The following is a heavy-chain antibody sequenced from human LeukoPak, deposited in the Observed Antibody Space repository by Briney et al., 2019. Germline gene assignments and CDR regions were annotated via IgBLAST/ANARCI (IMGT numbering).Heavy chain of an antibody. CDR2: INHSGST. CDR1: GGSFSGYY. J-gene: IGHJ3*02. V-gene: IGHV4-34*01. CDR3: ARGQAFDI. Sequence: SETLCLTCAVYGGSFSGYYWSWIRQPPGKGLEWIGEINHSGSTNYNPSLKSRVTISVDTSKNQFSLKLSSVTAADTAVYYCARGQAFDIWGQGTMVTVSS.